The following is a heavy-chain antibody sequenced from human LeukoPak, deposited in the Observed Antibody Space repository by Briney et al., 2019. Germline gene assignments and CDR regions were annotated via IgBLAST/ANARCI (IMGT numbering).Heavy chain of an antibody. Sequence: SETLSLTCTVSGGSISSSSYYWGWIRQPPGKGLEWIGSIYYSGSTYYNPSLKSRVTISVDTSKNQLSLKLSSVTAADTAVYYCARLGYCSSTSCSPLYGMDVWGQGTTVTVSS. J-gene: IGHJ6*02. CDR1: GGSISSSSYY. CDR2: IYYSGST. V-gene: IGHV4-39*01. D-gene: IGHD2-2*03. CDR3: ARLGYCSSTSCSPLYGMDV.